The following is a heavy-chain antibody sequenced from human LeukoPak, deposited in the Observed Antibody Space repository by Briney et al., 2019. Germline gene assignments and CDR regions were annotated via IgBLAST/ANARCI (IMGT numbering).Heavy chain of an antibody. CDR3: ARHKLELAPFDL. Sequence: EPSETLSLTCTVSGGSNSSYYWSWIRQPPGKGLEWIGYIYYSGSTKYNPSLKSRVTISVDTSKNQFSLKLRSVTAADTAVYYCARHKLELAPFDLWGRGTLVTVSS. CDR2: IYYSGST. CDR1: GGSNSSYY. D-gene: IGHD5-24*01. J-gene: IGHJ2*01. V-gene: IGHV4-59*08.